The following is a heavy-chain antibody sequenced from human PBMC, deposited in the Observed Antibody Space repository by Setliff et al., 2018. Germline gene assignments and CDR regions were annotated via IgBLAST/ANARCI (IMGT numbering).Heavy chain of an antibody. D-gene: IGHD4-4*01. CDR2: IYYSGTT. Sequence: KASETLSLTCTVSGGSIGTYYWTWIRQPPGKALEWIGYIYYSGTTNYSPSLKSRVTISIDMSKNQFSLKLNSVTAADTAVYYCARGAYIGLDYWGQGTLVTVSS. J-gene: IGHJ4*02. CDR1: GGSIGTYY. V-gene: IGHV4-59*01. CDR3: ARGAYIGLDY.